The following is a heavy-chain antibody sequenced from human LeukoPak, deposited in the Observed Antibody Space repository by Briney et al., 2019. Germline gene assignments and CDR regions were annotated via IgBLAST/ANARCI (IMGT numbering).Heavy chain of an antibody. J-gene: IGHJ4*02. Sequence: PGGSLRLSCEASGFTFSIYAMSWVRQAPGKGLEWVSAMTGSGSHIYYADSVKGRFTISRDNSKNTLYLQMNSLRAEDTAVYYCAKAADVLRYFDWLDYWGQGTLVTVSS. D-gene: IGHD3-9*01. V-gene: IGHV3-23*01. CDR2: MTGSGSHI. CDR1: GFTFSIYA. CDR3: AKAADVLRYFDWLDY.